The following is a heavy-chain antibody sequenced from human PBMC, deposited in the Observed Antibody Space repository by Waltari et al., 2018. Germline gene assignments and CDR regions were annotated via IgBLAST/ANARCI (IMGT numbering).Heavy chain of an antibody. CDR2: IYHSGGT. J-gene: IGHJ4*02. Sequence: QVQLQESGPGLVKPSQTLSLICTVSGGSISSGDYHWTWIRQHPGMGLEWIGHIYHSGGTYYNPSLKIRVTISVDISKKQFSLRLTSVTAADTAVYYCARAHIVVVTDAAAYFDYWGQGTLVTVSS. CDR1: GGSISSGDYH. D-gene: IGHD3-22*01. V-gene: IGHV4-30-4*08. CDR3: ARAHIVVVTDAAAYFDY.